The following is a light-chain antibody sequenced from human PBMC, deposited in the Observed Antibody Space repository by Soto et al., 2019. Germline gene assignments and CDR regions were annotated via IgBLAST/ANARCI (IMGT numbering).Light chain of an antibody. V-gene: IGKV2-28*01. J-gene: IGKJ2*01. CDR3: MQALQTPPHT. CDR1: QSLLHSDGCNY. CDR2: LGS. Sequence: DIVMTQSPLSLPVTPGEPASSSCRSSQSLLHSDGCNYLDWYLQKPGQSPQLLIYLGSNRASGVPDRFSGSWSSTDFTLKLSRVEAEDVGVYYCMQALQTPPHTFGQGTMLEIK.